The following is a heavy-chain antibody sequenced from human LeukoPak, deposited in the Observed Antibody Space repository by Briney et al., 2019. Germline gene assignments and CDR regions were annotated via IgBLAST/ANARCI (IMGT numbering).Heavy chain of an antibody. CDR2: INHSGST. J-gene: IGHJ4*02. V-gene: IGHV4-34*01. D-gene: IGHD6-6*01. CDR3: ARGSDSSSSGFDY. Sequence: SETLSLTCAVYGGSFSGYYWSWIRQPPGKGLEWIGEINHSGSTNYNPSLKSRVTISVDTSKNQFSLKLSSVTAADMAVYYCARGSDSSSSGFDYWGQGTLVTVSS. CDR1: GGSFSGYY.